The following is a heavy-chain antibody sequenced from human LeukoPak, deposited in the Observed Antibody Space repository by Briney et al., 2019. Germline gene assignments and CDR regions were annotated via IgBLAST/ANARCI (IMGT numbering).Heavy chain of an antibody. CDR3: AREGEVIVTDNLFY. D-gene: IGHD2-21*01. V-gene: IGHV1-46*04. CDR2: INPSGCST. Sequence: AAVKVSCKTSGYTFTSYYMHWVRQAPGQGLEWMGIINPSGCSTTYVQMLQGRVTMSRDTSPRTVYMELSSLRSEDTAAYYCAREGEVIVTDNLFYWGQGTLVTVSS. J-gene: IGHJ4*02. CDR1: GYTFTSYY.